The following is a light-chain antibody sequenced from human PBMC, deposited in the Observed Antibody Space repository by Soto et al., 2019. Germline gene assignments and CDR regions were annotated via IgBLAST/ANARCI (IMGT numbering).Light chain of an antibody. V-gene: IGKV1-33*01. CDR2: DAS. CDR3: QQLNSYPIT. J-gene: IGKJ1*01. CDR1: QDIANY. Sequence: DIQMTQSPSSLSASVGDRVTITFQASQDIANYLNWYQQKAGRAPKFLIYDASNLETGVPSRFSGSGSGTDFTLTISSLQPEDIATYYCQQLNSYPITFGQGTKVDIK.